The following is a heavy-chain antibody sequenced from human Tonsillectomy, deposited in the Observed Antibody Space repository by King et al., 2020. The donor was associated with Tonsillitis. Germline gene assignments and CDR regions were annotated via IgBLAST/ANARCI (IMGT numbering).Heavy chain of an antibody. CDR1: GFTFSSYA. V-gene: IGHV3-30*01. CDR3: ARGGVCSGGSCYLNYFDY. CDR2: ISYDGSNK. J-gene: IGHJ4*02. D-gene: IGHD2-15*01. Sequence: VQLVESGGGVVQPGRSLRLSCAASGFTFSSYAMHWVRQAPGKGREWVAVISYDGSNKYYADSVKGQFTISRDNSKNTLFLQMNSLTTEDTAVYYCARGGVCSGGSCYLNYFDYWGQGTLVTVSS.